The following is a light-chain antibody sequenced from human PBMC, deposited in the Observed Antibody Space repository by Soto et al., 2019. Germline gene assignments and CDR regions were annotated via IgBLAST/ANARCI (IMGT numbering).Light chain of an antibody. Sequence: QSVVTQPPSASGAPGQRVIISCSGSYSSIGSNTVNWYQQLPGTAPKLLIYSSEERPSGVPDRFSGSKSGTSASLAISGLQAEDEADYYCAAWDDSLNGWVFGGGTKLTVL. CDR1: YSSIGSNT. CDR3: AAWDDSLNGWV. V-gene: IGLV1-44*01. J-gene: IGLJ3*02. CDR2: SSE.